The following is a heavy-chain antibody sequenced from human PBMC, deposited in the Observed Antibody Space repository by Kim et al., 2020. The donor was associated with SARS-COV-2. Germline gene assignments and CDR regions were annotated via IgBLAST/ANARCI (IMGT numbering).Heavy chain of an antibody. V-gene: IGHV4-59*10. CDR3: ARSRAGPIRAYFDY. J-gene: IGHJ4*02. Sequence: YNPSLESRVTMSIDPSKNQLSLKVDSVTPADTAVYYCARSRAGPIRAYFDYWGQGALVTVAS. D-gene: IGHD6-19*01.